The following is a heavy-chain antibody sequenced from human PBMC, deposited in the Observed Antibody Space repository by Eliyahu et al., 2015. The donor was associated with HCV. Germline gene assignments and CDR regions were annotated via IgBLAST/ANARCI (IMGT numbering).Heavy chain of an antibody. J-gene: IGHJ4*02. CDR3: ARDLAVAGQRYFDY. CDR2: IYTSGST. D-gene: IGHD6-19*01. V-gene: IGHV4-4*07. Sequence: QVQLQESGPGLVKPSETLSLTCTVSGGSISSYYWSWIRQPAGKGLEWIGRIYTSGSTNYNPSLKSRVTMSVDTSKNQFSLKLSSVTAADTAVYYCARDLAVAGQRYFDYWGQGTLVTVSS. CDR1: GGSISSYY.